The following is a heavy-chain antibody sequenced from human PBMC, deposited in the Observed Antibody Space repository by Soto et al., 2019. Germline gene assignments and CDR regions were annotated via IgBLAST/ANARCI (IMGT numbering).Heavy chain of an antibody. CDR1: EFTFSDYW. Sequence: EVQLVESGGALVQPGGSLRLSCAASEFTFSDYWMHWVRQAPGKGLVWVSRIKGDESSTTYADSVKGRFSISRDNAKNTVYLQMNGLRGDDTAVYYCARGMNNMDGKDYWGQGTLVTVSS. CDR3: ARGMNNMDGKDY. J-gene: IGHJ4*02. CDR2: IKGDESST. D-gene: IGHD6-19*01. V-gene: IGHV3-74*01.